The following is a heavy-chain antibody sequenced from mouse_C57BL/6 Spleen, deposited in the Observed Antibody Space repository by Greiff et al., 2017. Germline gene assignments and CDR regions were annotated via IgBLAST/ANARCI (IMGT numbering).Heavy chain of an antibody. Sequence: EVMLVESGGGLVKPGGSLKLSCAASGFTFSSYAMSWVRQTPEKRLEWVATISDGGSYTYYPDNVKGRFTISRDNAKNNLYMQLSQLKSEDTAMYYCARDESNYAYYFDYWGQGTTLTVSS. J-gene: IGHJ2*01. D-gene: IGHD2-5*01. CDR3: ARDESNYAYYFDY. CDR1: GFTFSSYA. V-gene: IGHV5-4*01. CDR2: ISDGGSYT.